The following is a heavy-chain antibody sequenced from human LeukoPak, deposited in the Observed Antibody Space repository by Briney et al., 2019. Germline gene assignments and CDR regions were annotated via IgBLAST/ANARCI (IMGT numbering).Heavy chain of an antibody. CDR3: ARGLWFGELAK. Sequence: GGSLRLSCAASGFTFSSYEMNWVRQAPGKGLAWVSYISSSGSTIYYADSVKGRFTFSRDNAKNSLYLQMNSLRAEDTAVYYCARGLWFGELAKWGQGTLVTVSS. D-gene: IGHD3-10*01. CDR2: ISSSGSTI. J-gene: IGHJ4*02. V-gene: IGHV3-48*03. CDR1: GFTFSSYE.